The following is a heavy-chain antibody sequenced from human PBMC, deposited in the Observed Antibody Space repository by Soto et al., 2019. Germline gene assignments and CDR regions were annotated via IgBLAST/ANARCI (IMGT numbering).Heavy chain of an antibody. D-gene: IGHD3-22*01. Sequence: KPSETLSFTCTVSGGSISSYYWSWIRQPPGKGLEWIGYISYSGSTNYNPSLKSRVTISVDTSRNQFSLRLSSVTAADTAIYYCARQKYDSSFDYWGQGTLVTVSS. V-gene: IGHV4-59*01. CDR1: GGSISSYY. J-gene: IGHJ4*02. CDR2: ISYSGST. CDR3: ARQKYDSSFDY.